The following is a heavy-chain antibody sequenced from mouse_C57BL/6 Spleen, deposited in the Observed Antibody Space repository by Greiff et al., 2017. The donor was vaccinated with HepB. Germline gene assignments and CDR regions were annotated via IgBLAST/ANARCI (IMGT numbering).Heavy chain of an antibody. D-gene: IGHD1-1*01. V-gene: IGHV5-4*01. Sequence: EVNLVESGGGLVKPGGSLKLSCAASGFTFSSYAMSWVRQTPEKRLEWVATISDGGSYTYYPDNVKGRFTISRDNAKNNLYLQMSHLKSEDTAMYYCAREPYYGSSYWGQGTLVTVSA. J-gene: IGHJ3*01. CDR2: ISDGGSYT. CDR3: AREPYYGSSY. CDR1: GFTFSSYA.